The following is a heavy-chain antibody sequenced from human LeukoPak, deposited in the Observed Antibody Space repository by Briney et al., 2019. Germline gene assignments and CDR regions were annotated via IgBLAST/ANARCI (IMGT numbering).Heavy chain of an antibody. Sequence: ASLKVSCKASGYTFTGYYMHWVRQAPGQGLEWMGWINPNSGGTHYAQKFQGRVTMTRDTPISTAYMELSRLRSDDTAVYYCARAANYDILTGYYTFPPDWFDPWGQGTLVTVSS. D-gene: IGHD3-9*01. V-gene: IGHV1-2*02. CDR3: ARAANYDILTGYYTFPPDWFDP. J-gene: IGHJ5*02. CDR2: INPNSGGT. CDR1: GYTFTGYY.